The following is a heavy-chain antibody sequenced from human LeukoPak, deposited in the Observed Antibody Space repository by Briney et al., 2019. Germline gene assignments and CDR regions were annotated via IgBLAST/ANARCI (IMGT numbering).Heavy chain of an antibody. V-gene: IGHV3-30-3*01. CDR2: ISYDGSNK. CDR1: GFTFSSYA. J-gene: IGHJ4*02. D-gene: IGHD2-2*01. Sequence: PGGSLRLSCAASGFTFSSYAMHWVRQAPGKGLEWVAVISYDGSNKYYADSVKGRFTISRDNSKNTLYLQMNSLRAEDTAVYYCASSPATPYIVVVPAAPNPPFDYWGQGTLVTVSS. CDR3: ASSPATPYIVVVPAAPNPPFDY.